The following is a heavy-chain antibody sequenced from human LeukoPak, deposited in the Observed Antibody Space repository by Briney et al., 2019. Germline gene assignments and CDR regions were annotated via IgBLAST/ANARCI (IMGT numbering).Heavy chain of an antibody. Sequence: SETLSLTCTVSGGSISSYYWSWIRQPPGKGLEWIGYIYYSGSTNYNPSLKSRVTISVDTSKNQFSLKLSSVTAADTAVYYCARDHYDSSGYYYVQTRGAFDYWGQGTLVTVSS. D-gene: IGHD3-22*01. CDR2: IYYSGST. CDR3: ARDHYDSSGYYYVQTRGAFDY. J-gene: IGHJ4*02. V-gene: IGHV4-59*12. CDR1: GGSISSYY.